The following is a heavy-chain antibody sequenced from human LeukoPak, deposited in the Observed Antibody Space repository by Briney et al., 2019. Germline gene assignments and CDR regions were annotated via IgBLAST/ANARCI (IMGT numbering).Heavy chain of an antibody. J-gene: IGHJ6*04. CDR1: GFTFSNAW. Sequence: GGSLRLSCAASGFTFSNAWMSWVRQAPGKGLEWVGRIKSKTDGGTTDYAAPVKGRFTISRDDSKNTLYLQMNSLKTEDTAVYYCTTDVYCSSTSCYEGYYYYGMDVWGEGTTVTVSS. CDR2: IKSKTDGGTT. V-gene: IGHV3-15*01. D-gene: IGHD2-2*01. CDR3: TTDVYCSSTSCYEGYYYYGMDV.